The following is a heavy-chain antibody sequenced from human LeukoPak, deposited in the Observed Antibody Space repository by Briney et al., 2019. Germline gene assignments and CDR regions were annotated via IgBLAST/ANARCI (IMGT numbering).Heavy chain of an antibody. D-gene: IGHD6-6*01. V-gene: IGHV6-1*01. CDR1: GDSVSSNSAA. CDR3: AREAMAPEYSSSLYTH. CDR2: KYYSSKWYN. Sequence: SQTLSLTCAISGDSVSSNSAAWNWLTPSPSRGLEWLGRKYYSSKWYNDYAVSVKSRININPDTSKNQLSLQLNSVTTGDTSGYYCAREAMAPEYSSSLYTHWGQGTLVSVPS. J-gene: IGHJ4*02.